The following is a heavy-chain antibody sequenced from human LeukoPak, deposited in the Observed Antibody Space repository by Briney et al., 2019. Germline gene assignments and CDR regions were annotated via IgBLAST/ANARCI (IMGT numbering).Heavy chain of an antibody. CDR1: GFTFSTYA. CDR3: ARDPPFIIGTTFFDY. V-gene: IGHV3-30*04. CDR2: ISLDGRNQ. D-gene: IGHD1-20*01. Sequence: GRSLRLSCAASGFTFSTYAFHWVRRAPGKGLEWVAVISLDGRNQYYADSVKGRFTISRDNAKNSLYLQMNSLRAEDTAVYYCARDPPFIIGTTFFDYWGQGTLVTVSS. J-gene: IGHJ4*02.